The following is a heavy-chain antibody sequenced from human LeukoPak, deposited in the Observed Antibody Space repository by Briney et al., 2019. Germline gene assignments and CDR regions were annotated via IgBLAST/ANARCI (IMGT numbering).Heavy chain of an antibody. V-gene: IGHV4-59*01. J-gene: IGHJ5*02. CDR3: ARDNLGYCSGGSCYSDWFDP. D-gene: IGHD2-15*01. CDR2: TYYSGST. Sequence: PSETLSLTCTVSGGSISSYYWSWIRQPPGKGLEWIGYTYYSGSTNYNPSLKSRVTISVDTSKNQFSLKLSSVTAADTAVYYCARDNLGYCSGGSCYSDWFDPWGQGTLVTVSS. CDR1: GGSISSYY.